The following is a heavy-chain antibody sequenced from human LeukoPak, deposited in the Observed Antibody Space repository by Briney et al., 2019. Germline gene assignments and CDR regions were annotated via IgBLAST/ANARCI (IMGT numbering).Heavy chain of an antibody. CDR1: GYSISSVYY. Sequence: PSETLSLPCTVSGYSISSVYYWGWIRQPPGKGLEWIGSSYHSGSTYYNPSLKRRVTISVDTSKNQFSLKLSSVTAADTAVYYCARGNYGVYFDYWGQGTLVTVSS. CDR2: SYHSGST. D-gene: IGHD1-7*01. CDR3: ARGNYGVYFDY. J-gene: IGHJ4*02. V-gene: IGHV4-38-2*02.